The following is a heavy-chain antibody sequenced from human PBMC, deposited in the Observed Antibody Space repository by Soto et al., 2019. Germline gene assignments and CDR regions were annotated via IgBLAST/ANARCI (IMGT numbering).Heavy chain of an antibody. V-gene: IGHV3-23*01. CDR2: ISGNGGST. D-gene: IGHD5-12*01. CDR1: GFFFSSYA. J-gene: IGHJ5*02. CDR3: AKDRYIKTFNWFDP. Sequence: VGSLRLSCAASGFFFSSYAMSWVRQAPGKGLEWVSSISGNGGSTYYADSVKGRFTISRDNSKNTQYLQMDSLRAEDTAVYYWAKDRYIKTFNWFDPGGQGTLVTVPQ.